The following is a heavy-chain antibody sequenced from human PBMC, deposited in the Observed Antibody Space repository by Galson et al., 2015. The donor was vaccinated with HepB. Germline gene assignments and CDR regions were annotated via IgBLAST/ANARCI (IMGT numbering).Heavy chain of an antibody. Sequence: SLRLSCAASGFTFSSYAMSWVRQAPGKGLEWVSAISGSGGSTYYADSVKGRFTISRDNSKNTLYLQMNSLRAEDTAVYYCATALGQQLVLFYYWGQGTLVTVSS. CDR3: ATALGQQLVLFYY. CDR1: GFTFSSYA. V-gene: IGHV3-23*01. J-gene: IGHJ4*02. D-gene: IGHD6-13*01. CDR2: ISGSGGST.